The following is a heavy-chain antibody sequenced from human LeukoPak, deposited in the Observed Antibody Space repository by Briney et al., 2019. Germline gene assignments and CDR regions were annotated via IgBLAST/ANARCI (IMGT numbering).Heavy chain of an antibody. CDR1: GYSISSGHY. D-gene: IGHD6-6*01. V-gene: IGHV4-38-2*02. CDR3: AREKYSSSSNWFDP. Sequence: SETLSLTCTVSGYSISSGHYWGWIRQPPGKGLEWIGSIYHSGSTYYNPSLKSRVTISVDTSKNQFSLKLSSVTAADTAVYYCAREKYSSSSNWFDPWGQGTLVTVSS. CDR2: IYHSGST. J-gene: IGHJ5*02.